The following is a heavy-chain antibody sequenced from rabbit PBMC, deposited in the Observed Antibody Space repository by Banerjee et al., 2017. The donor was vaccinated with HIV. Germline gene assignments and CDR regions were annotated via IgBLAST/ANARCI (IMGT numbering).Heavy chain of an antibody. V-gene: IGHV1S47*01. CDR2: IFNGDGST. CDR1: GFDFSSNA. Sequence: QEQLVESGGGLVQPEGSLTLTCKASGFDFSSNAMCWVRQAPGKRPEWIACIFNGDGSTYYASWVNGRFTISSHNAQNTLYLQLNSLTVADTATYFCARGGNLWGPGTLVTVS. CDR3: ARGGNL. J-gene: IGHJ4*01.